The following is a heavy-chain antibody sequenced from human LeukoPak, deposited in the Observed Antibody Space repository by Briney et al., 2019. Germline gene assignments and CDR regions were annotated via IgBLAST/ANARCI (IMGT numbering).Heavy chain of an antibody. J-gene: IGHJ5*02. D-gene: IGHD6-13*01. CDR2: IWYDGSNK. Sequence: GRSLRLSCAASGFTFSSYGMHWVRQAPGKGLEWVAVIWYDGSNKYHADSVKGRFTISRDNSKNTLYLQMNSLRAEDTAVYYCARDRHSSSFDPWGQGTLVTVSS. V-gene: IGHV3-33*01. CDR1: GFTFSSYG. CDR3: ARDRHSSSFDP.